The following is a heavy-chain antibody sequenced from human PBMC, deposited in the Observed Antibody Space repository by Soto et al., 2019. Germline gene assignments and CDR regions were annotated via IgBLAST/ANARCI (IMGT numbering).Heavy chain of an antibody. Sequence: ASVKVSCKASGYYFTSYAIHWVRQAPGQRLEWMGWINAGNGNTKYSQKFQGRVTITRDTSASTAYMELSSLRSEDTAVYYCARGVAPYYFDYWGQGTLVTVSS. V-gene: IGHV1-3*01. D-gene: IGHD2-15*01. CDR1: GYYFTSYA. J-gene: IGHJ4*02. CDR3: ARGVAPYYFDY. CDR2: INAGNGNT.